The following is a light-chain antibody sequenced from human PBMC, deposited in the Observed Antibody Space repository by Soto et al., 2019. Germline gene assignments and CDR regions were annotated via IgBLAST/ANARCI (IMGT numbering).Light chain of an antibody. Sequence: DFQMTQSPSSLSASVGDRVTITCRASQSFSTYLAWYQQKPGKVPKLLIYAPSSLQSGVPSRFSGGGSGTDFTLTISSLQPEDFATYHCQQSYSIPITFGQGTRLEIK. J-gene: IGKJ5*01. CDR1: QSFSTY. CDR2: APS. CDR3: QQSYSIPIT. V-gene: IGKV1-39*01.